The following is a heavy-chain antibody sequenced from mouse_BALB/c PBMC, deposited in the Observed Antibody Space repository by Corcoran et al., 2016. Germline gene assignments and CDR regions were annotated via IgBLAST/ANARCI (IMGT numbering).Heavy chain of an antibody. CDR2: IDPGSGNT. J-gene: IGHJ2*01. Sequence: QIQLQQSGPELVKPGASVKISCKAPGYTFADYYMNWVRQKPGQGLEWIGWIDPGSGNTKYNEKFKGKATLTVDTSSSTAYMQLSSLTYEDTAVYFCARGYGNYYFDYWGQGTTLTVSS. V-gene: IGHV1-84*02. CDR3: ARGYGNYYFDY. D-gene: IGHD2-10*02. CDR1: GYTFADYY.